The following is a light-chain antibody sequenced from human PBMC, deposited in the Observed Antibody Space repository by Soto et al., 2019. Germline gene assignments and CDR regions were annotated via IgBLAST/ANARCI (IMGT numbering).Light chain of an antibody. CDR3: MQATQAHWT. V-gene: IGKV2-24*01. CDR2: KVS. CDR1: QSLVHSDGNTY. Sequence: DIVMTQTPISSPVTLGQAASISCRSSQSLVHSDGNTYLSWFQQKPGQPPRLLIYKVSDRFSGVPGGIHGEWGGAEFIPAIRRVEAEDVGVYYCMQATQAHWTFGQGKKVEIK. J-gene: IGKJ1*01.